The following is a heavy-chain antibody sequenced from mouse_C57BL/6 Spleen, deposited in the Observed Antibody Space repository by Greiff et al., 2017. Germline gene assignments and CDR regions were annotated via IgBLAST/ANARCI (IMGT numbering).Heavy chain of an antibody. J-gene: IGHJ2*01. CDR2: IDPSDSET. CDR1: GYTFTSYW. Sequence: QVQLQQPGAELVRPGSSVKLSCKASGYTFTSYWMHWVKQRPIQGLEWIGNIDPSDSETHYNQKFKDKATLTVDKSSSTAYMQLSSLTSEDSAVYYCARSRDYYGSSPYYFDYWGQGTTLTVSS. V-gene: IGHV1-52*01. D-gene: IGHD1-1*01. CDR3: ARSRDYYGSSPYYFDY.